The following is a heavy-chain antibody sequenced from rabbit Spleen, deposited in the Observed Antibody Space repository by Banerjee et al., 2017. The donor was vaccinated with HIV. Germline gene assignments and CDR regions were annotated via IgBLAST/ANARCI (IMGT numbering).Heavy chain of an antibody. Sequence: QLKETGGGLVQPGGSLTLSCKASGFDFSSYYMSWVRPAPGKGLEWIGYIDPIFGSTYYASWVNGRFTISSHNAQNTLYLQLNSLTAADTATYFCARDLVAVIGWNFNLWGPGTLVTVS. V-gene: IGHV1S7*01. CDR1: GFDFSSYY. D-gene: IGHD1-1*01. CDR3: ARDLVAVIGWNFNL. CDR2: IDPIFGST. J-gene: IGHJ4*01.